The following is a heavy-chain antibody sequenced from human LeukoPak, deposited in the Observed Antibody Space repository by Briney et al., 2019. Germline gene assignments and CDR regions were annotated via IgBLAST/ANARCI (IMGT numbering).Heavy chain of an antibody. D-gene: IGHD3-10*01. V-gene: IGHV1-69*06. CDR1: GYSFTTFA. CDR2: IIPIFGTA. CDR3: ARDSWFGDQRYWYFDL. J-gene: IGHJ2*01. Sequence: SVKVSCKASGYSFTTFAMNWVRQAPGQGLEWMGGIIPIFGTANYAQKFQGRVTITADKSTSTAYMELGSLRSEDTAVYYCARDSWFGDQRYWYFDLWGRGTLVTVSS.